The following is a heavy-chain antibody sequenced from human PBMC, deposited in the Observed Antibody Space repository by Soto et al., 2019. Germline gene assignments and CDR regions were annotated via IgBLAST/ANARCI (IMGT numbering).Heavy chain of an antibody. V-gene: IGHV3-23*01. CDR1: GFIFTNYA. J-gene: IGHJ6*03. CDR3: AKNYFMDV. CDR2: IGRSGDT. Sequence: EVQLLESGGGLVQPGGSLRLSCAASGFIFTNYAMSWVRQAPGKGLEWVSSIGRSGDTYYADSVRGRFTISRDDSKNTLYLQLNSLRAEDTAVYNGAKNYFMDVWGKGTTVTVSS. D-gene: IGHD3-10*01.